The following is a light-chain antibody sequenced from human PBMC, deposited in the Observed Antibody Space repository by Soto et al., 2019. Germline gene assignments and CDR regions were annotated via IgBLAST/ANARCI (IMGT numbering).Light chain of an antibody. J-gene: IGKJ3*01. CDR3: QQYNNWPPV. V-gene: IGKV3-15*01. CDR2: GAS. Sequence: EIVMTQSPATLSASPGERATLSCRASQSVSSNLAWYQQKPGQAPRLLIYGASTRATGIPARFSGSGSGTEFTLTISSLQSEDFAVYYCQQYNNWPPVFGPGTKVDIK. CDR1: QSVSSN.